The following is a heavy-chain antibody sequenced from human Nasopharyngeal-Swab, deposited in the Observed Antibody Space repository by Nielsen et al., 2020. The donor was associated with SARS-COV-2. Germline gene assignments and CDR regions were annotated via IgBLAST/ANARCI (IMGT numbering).Heavy chain of an antibody. CDR2: ISSSGDST. CDR3: AKDRRPLDY. D-gene: IGHD6-6*01. V-gene: IGHV3-23*01. CDR1: GFTFRNYA. J-gene: IGHJ4*02. Sequence: GESLKISCVASGFTFRNYAMTWVRQAPGKGLEWVSTISSSGDSTFYADSVKGRFTMSRDNSKNTLYLQVNSLRAEDTAVYYCAKDRRPLDYWGQGTLVTVSS.